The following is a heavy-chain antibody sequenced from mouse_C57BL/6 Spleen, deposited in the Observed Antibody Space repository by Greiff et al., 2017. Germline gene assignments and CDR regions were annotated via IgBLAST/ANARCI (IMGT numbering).Heavy chain of an antibody. D-gene: IGHD1-2*01. Sequence: QVQLQQPGAELVRPGTSVKLSCKASGYTFTSYWMHWVKQRPGQGLEWIGVIDPSDSYTNYNQKFKGKATLTVDTSSSTAYMQLSSLTSEDSAVYYCASRGYGDYYAMDYWGQGTSVTVSS. CDR2: IDPSDSYT. J-gene: IGHJ4*01. CDR3: ASRGYGDYYAMDY. CDR1: GYTFTSYW. V-gene: IGHV1-59*01.